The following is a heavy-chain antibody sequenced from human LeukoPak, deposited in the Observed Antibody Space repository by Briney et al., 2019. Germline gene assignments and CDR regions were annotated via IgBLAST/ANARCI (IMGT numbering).Heavy chain of an antibody. V-gene: IGHV4-61*08. J-gene: IGHJ6*03. D-gene: IGHD6-13*01. CDR1: GGSISSSDYY. CDR2: VYHTGST. CDR3: ARAAGQDHTKMMVYYYYYMDV. Sequence: PSETLSLTCTVSGGSISSSDYYWSWIRQPAGKGLEWIGYVYHTGSTKYNPSLKGRVTISVDTSKNQFSLKLSSVTAADTAVYYCARAAGQDHTKMMVYYYYYMDVWGKGSTVTVSS.